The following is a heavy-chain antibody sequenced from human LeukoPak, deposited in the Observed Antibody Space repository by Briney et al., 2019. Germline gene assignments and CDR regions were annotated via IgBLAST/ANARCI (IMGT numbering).Heavy chain of an antibody. CDR1: GFTFSSYG. CDR3: AKEPHDSSDFRDAFDI. D-gene: IGHD3-22*01. Sequence: GGCLRLSCAASGFTFSSYGMHWVRQAPGKGLEWVAVISYDGSNKYYADSVKGRFTISRDNSKNTLYLQMNSLRAEDTAVYYCAKEPHDSSDFRDAFDIWGQGTMVTVSS. V-gene: IGHV3-30*18. J-gene: IGHJ3*02. CDR2: ISYDGSNK.